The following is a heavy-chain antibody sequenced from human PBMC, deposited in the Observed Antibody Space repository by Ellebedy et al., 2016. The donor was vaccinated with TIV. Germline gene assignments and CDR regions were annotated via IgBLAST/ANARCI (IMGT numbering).Heavy chain of an antibody. V-gene: IGHV3-33*01. CDR3: ARVLGEDDRIKTSLFDY. Sequence: PGGSLRLSCAASGFTFSSYGMHWVRQAPGMGLEWVAVIRFDGRNKYYADSVKGRFTISRDNSKNTLYLQMNRLRAEDTAVYYCARVLGEDDRIKTSLFDYWGQGTLVTVSS. D-gene: IGHD1-14*01. CDR2: IRFDGRNK. J-gene: IGHJ4*02. CDR1: GFTFSSYG.